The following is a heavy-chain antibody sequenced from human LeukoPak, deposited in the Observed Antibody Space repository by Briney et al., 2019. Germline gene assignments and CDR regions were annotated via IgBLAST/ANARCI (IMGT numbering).Heavy chain of an antibody. Sequence: ASVKVSCKASGYTFTGYNMHWLRQAPGKGLEWMGWVHPNSGDTNDAQSFQGSVVMTRETTISTVYMELSRLTSDDAAVYYCARTAESASTWLDPWGQGTLVTVSS. CDR2: VHPNSGDT. D-gene: IGHD6-13*01. CDR3: ARTAESASTWLDP. V-gene: IGHV1-2*02. J-gene: IGHJ5*02. CDR1: GYTFTGYN.